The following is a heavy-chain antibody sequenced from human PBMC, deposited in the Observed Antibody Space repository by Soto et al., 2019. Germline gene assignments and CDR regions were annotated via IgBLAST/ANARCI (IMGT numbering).Heavy chain of an antibody. CDR2: INGYNGNT. V-gene: IGHV1-18*04. CDR3: VRDYSLHDSGDCFDN. D-gene: IGHD4-17*01. J-gene: IGHJ4*02. CDR1: DYSFTSYG. Sequence: QVQLVQSGTEVKKPGASVRVSCKASDYSFTSYGISWVRQAPGQGLEWMGWINGYNGNTYYAQKFQGRVTMATDTSTSTAFLDLRSLRSDDTAVYYCVRDYSLHDSGDCFDNWGQGTLVTVSS.